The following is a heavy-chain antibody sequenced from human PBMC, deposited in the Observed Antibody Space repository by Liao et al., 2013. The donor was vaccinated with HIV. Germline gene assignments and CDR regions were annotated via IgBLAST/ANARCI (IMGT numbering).Heavy chain of an antibody. J-gene: IGHJ2*01. D-gene: IGHD4-23*01. CDR1: GGSISSGSYY. V-gene: IGHV4-61*02. Sequence: QVQLQESGPGLVKPSQTLSLTCTVSGGSISSGSYYWTWIRQPAGKGLEWIGRIYTSGSTNYNPSLKSRVTISVDTSKNQFSLKLSSVTAADTAVYYCARLDYGGNGYFDLWGRGTLVTVSS. CDR3: ARLDYGGNGYFDL. CDR2: IYTSGST.